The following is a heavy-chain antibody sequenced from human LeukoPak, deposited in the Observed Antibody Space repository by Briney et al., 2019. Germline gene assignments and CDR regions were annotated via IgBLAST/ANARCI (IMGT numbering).Heavy chain of an antibody. CDR2: FYYSGYT. CDR3: ARDRSRSIAVAGQEATGAFDI. D-gene: IGHD6-19*01. J-gene: IGHJ3*02. V-gene: IGHV4-39*07. Sequence: PSETLSLTCTVSGGSISSSSYYWGWIRQPPGKGLEWIGSFYYSGYTYYNPSLKSRVTISVDTSENQFSLKLSSVTAADTAVYYCARDRSRSIAVAGQEATGAFDIWGQGTMVTVSS. CDR1: GGSISSSSYY.